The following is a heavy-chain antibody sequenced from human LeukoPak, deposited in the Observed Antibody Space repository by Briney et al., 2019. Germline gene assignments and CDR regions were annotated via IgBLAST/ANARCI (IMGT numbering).Heavy chain of an antibody. CDR2: IGSKAYGGTT. V-gene: IGHV3-49*04. Sequence: PGGSLRLSCTASGFTVGDYAMSWVRQAPGKGREWVGFIGSKAYGGTTEYAASVKGRFTISRDDSKSIAYLQMNSLKTEDTAVYYCTRDLHTPFIAAAGIPNYWGQGTLVTVSS. CDR3: TRDLHTPFIAAAGIPNY. D-gene: IGHD6-13*01. CDR1: GFTVGDYA. J-gene: IGHJ4*02.